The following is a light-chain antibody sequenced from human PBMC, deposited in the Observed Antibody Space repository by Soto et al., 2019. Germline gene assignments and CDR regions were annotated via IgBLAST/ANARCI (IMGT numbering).Light chain of an antibody. CDR2: AAS. CDR3: QQSYSTPIT. Sequence: DIQMSQSPSTLSGSVGDRVTMTCRASQSISSYLNWYQQKPGKAPKLLIYAASSLQSGVPSRFSGSGSGTDFTLTISSLQPEDFATYYCQQSYSTPITFGQGTRLEIK. J-gene: IGKJ5*01. V-gene: IGKV1-39*01. CDR1: QSISSY.